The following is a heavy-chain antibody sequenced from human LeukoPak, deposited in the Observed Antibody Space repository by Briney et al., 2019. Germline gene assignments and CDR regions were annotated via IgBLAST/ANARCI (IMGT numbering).Heavy chain of an antibody. CDR2: INPNSGGT. CDR3: TRGWGTYYFDY. J-gene: IGHJ4*02. V-gene: IGHV1-2*06. D-gene: IGHD3-16*01. Sequence: ASVKVSCKASGYTFTGYYVHWVRQAPGQGLEWMGRINPNSGGTNHAQIFQGRVTMTRDTSISTAYLELSRLRSDDTAVYYCTRGWGTYYFDYWGQGTLVTVSS. CDR1: GYTFTGYY.